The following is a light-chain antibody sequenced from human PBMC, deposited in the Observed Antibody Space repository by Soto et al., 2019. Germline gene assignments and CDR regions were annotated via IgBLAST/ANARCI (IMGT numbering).Light chain of an antibody. CDR2: GAS. V-gene: IGKV3D-15*01. CDR3: QHYKSYSEA. J-gene: IGKJ1*01. Sequence: GMTLSPATLSVYTGERATLSCRASQSVSSNLAWYQQKPGQAPRLLIYGASTRVTGIPATFSGSGSGTEFTLTISSLQSEDFARYYCQHYKSYSEAFGQGTKVDIK. CDR1: QSVSSN.